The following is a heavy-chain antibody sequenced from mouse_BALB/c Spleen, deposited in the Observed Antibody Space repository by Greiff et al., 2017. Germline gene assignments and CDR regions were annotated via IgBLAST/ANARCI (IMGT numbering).Heavy chain of an antibody. Sequence: QVQLQQPGAELVKPGASVKLSCKASGYTFTSYWMHWVKQRPGQGLEWIGEIDPSDSYTNYNQKFKGKATLTVDKSSSTAYMQLSSLTSEDSAVYYCARGELVVWGAGTTVTVSS. J-gene: IGHJ1*01. D-gene: IGHD4-1*01. V-gene: IGHV1-69*02. CDR3: ARGELVV. CDR1: GYTFTSYW. CDR2: IDPSDSYT.